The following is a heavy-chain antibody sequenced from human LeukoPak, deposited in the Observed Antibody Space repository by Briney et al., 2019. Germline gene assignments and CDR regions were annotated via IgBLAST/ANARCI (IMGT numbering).Heavy chain of an antibody. D-gene: IGHD1-26*01. CDR2: TSSSGSTM. J-gene: IGHJ4*02. Sequence: GGSLRLSCVASGFTFSSYEMNWVRQSPGKGLERVSYTSSSGSTMYYPDSVKGRFTISRDNAKNSLYLQMNSLRAEDTAIYYCARVRGSYTQVVDYWGQGTLVTVSS. V-gene: IGHV3-48*03. CDR3: ARVRGSYTQVVDY. CDR1: GFTFSSYE.